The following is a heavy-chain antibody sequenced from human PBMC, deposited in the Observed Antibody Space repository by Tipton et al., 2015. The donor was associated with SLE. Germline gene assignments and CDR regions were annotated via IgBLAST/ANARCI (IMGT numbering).Heavy chain of an antibody. CDR3: ARVYPAMTGGYFDL. CDR1: GGSISSYY. D-gene: IGHD5-18*01. CDR2: IYYSGST. J-gene: IGHJ2*01. V-gene: IGHV4-59*01. Sequence: LRLSCSVSGGSISSYYWSWIRQPPGKGLEWFGYIYYSGSTNFNPSLKSRVTISVDTSKNQFSLKLTSVTAADTAVYYCARVYPAMTGGYFDLWGRGTLVTVSS.